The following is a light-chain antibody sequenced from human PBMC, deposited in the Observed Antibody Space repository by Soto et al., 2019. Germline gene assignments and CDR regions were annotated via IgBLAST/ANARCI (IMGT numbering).Light chain of an antibody. Sequence: DIKMNQSPATLSAYAGDRVTITCRASQSISSWLALYQQKPGKAPQLLIYGARSRATGVPDRFSGSGTGTDFTLTISILQAEDFGVYFCHQDNNWPPSTFGQGTRLEIK. J-gene: IGKJ5*01. CDR1: QSISSW. CDR3: HQDNNWPPST. V-gene: IGKV1-5*01. CDR2: GAR.